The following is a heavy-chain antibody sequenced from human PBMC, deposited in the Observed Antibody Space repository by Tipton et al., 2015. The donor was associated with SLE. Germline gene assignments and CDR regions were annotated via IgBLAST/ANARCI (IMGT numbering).Heavy chain of an antibody. J-gene: IGHJ6*03. V-gene: IGHV3-53*01. CDR1: GFTVSSNY. CDR3: ARDGDAGYCSGGSCYSSYMDV. CDR2: IYSGGST. D-gene: IGHD2-15*01. Sequence: SLRLSCAASGFTVSSNYMSWVRQAPGKGLEWVSVIYSGGSTYYADSVKGRFTISRDNAKNSLYLQMNSLRAEDTAVYYCARDGDAGYCSGGSCYSSYMDVWGKGTTVTVSS.